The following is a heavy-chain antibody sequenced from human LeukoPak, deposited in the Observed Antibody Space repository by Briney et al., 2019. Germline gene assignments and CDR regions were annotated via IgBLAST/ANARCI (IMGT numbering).Heavy chain of an antibody. CDR2: IYHSGST. Sequence: PSETLSLTCAVSGGSISSGGYSWSWLRQPPGRGLEWIGYIYHSGSTYYNPSLKSRVTISVERSKNQFSLKLSSVTAADTAVYYCARASYYYDSSGYCVDAFDIWGQGTMATVSS. D-gene: IGHD3-22*01. J-gene: IGHJ3*02. CDR3: ARASYYYDSSGYCVDAFDI. CDR1: GGSISSGGYS. V-gene: IGHV4-30-2*01.